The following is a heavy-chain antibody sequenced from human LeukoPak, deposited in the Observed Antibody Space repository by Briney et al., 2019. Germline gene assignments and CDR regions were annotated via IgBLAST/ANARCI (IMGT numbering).Heavy chain of an antibody. V-gene: IGHV1-18*04. D-gene: IGHD3-10*01. J-gene: IGHJ5*02. CDR1: GYTFNSYG. CDR2: ISGYNGNT. Sequence: GASVKVSCKASGYTFNSYGISWVRQAPGQGLEWMGWISGYNGNTKYAQKFQGRVTMTTDTSTTTVYMELRSLRSDDTAVYYCARDAREVLLWFGEFFPWGQGTLVTVSS. CDR3: ARDAREVLLWFGEFFP.